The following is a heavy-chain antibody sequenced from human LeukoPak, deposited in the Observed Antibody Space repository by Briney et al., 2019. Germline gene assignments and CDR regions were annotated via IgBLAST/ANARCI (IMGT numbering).Heavy chain of an antibody. CDR1: GFTVSGNY. D-gene: IGHD3-16*02. Sequence: PGGSLRLSCAASGFTVSGNYMNWVRQAPGKGLEWVSVVYSGGSTYYAESVEGRFTISRDNSKNTLYLQMNSLRVEDTAVYFCARGLTQVSFHYHGMDVRGQGTTVSVSS. CDR3: ARGLTQVSFHYHGMDV. CDR2: VYSGGST. J-gene: IGHJ6*02. V-gene: IGHV3-53*01.